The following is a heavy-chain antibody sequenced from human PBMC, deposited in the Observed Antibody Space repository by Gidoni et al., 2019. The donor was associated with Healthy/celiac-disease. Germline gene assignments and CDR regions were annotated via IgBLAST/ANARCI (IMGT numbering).Heavy chain of an antibody. V-gene: IGHV4-30-4*01. CDR2: IYYSGST. J-gene: IGHJ5*02. D-gene: IGHD2-2*01. CDR1: GGSISSGDYY. Sequence: QVQLQESGPGLVKPSQTLSLTCTVSGGSISSGDYYWSWIRQPPGKGLEWIGYIYYSGSTYYNPSLKSRVTISVDTSKNQFSLKLSSVTAADTAVYYCARDRPAPNQLQGKNWFDPWGQGTLVTVSS. CDR3: ARDRPAPNQLQGKNWFDP.